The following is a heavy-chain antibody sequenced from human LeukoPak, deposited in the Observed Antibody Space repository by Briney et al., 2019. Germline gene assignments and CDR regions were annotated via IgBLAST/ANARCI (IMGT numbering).Heavy chain of an antibody. CDR1: GFTFSSYW. J-gene: IGHJ3*02. V-gene: IGHV3-7*01. CDR2: IKQDGSEK. D-gene: IGHD3-3*01. Sequence: GGSPRLSCAASGFTFSSYWMSWVRQAPGKGLEWVANIKQDGSEKYYVDSVKGRFTISRDNAKNSLYLQMNSLRAEDTAVYYCARSVSGSISVSDAFDIWGQGTMVTVSS. CDR3: ARSVSGSISVSDAFDI.